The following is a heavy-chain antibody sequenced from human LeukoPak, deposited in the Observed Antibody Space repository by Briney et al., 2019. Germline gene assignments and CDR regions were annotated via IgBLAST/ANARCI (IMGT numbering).Heavy chain of an antibody. V-gene: IGHV3-23*01. CDR1: GFTFGSYA. CDR2: ISGSGGST. Sequence: GGSLRLSCAASGFTFGSYAMSWVRQAPGKGLEWVSAISGSGGSTYYADSVKGRFTISRDNSKNTLYLQMNSLRAEDTAVYYCTTQLRWFGEFSTQDYWGQGTLVTVSS. J-gene: IGHJ4*02. D-gene: IGHD3-10*01. CDR3: TTQLRWFGEFSTQDY.